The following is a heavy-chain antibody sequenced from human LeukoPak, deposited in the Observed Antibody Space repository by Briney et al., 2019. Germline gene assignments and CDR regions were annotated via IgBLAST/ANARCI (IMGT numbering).Heavy chain of an antibody. CDR2: INHSGST. CDR3: ARGMHIVVVTAISFDY. D-gene: IGHD2-21*02. J-gene: IGHJ4*02. V-gene: IGHV4-34*01. CDR1: GGSFSGYY. Sequence: PSQTLSLTCAVYGGSFSGYYWSWIRQPPGKGLEWIGEINHSGSTNYNPSLESRVTISVDTSKNQFSLKLSSVTAADTAVYYCARGMHIVVVTAISFDYWGQGTLVTVSS.